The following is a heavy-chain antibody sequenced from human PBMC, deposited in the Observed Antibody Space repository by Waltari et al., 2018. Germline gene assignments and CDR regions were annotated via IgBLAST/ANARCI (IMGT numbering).Heavy chain of an antibody. D-gene: IGHD5-12*01. Sequence: VQLVQSGAEVKKPGSSVKVSCKASGGTFSSYAISWVRQMPGKGLEWMGIIYPGDSDTRYSPSFQGQVTISADKSISTAYLQWSSLKASDTAMYYCAIGVRDGYNFDYWGQGTLVTVSS. CDR3: AIGVRDGYNFDY. J-gene: IGHJ4*02. CDR2: IYPGDSDT. V-gene: IGHV5-51*01. CDR1: GGTFSSYA.